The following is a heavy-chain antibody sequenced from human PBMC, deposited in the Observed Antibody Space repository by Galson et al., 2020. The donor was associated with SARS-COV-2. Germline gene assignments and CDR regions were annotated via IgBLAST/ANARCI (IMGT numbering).Heavy chain of an antibody. CDR1: GFTFDDYA. D-gene: IGHD3-10*01. V-gene: IGHV3-9*01. Sequence: SLKISCAASGFTFDDYAMHWVRQVPGKGLEWVAGISWNSDRIHHADSVRGRFTISRDNAKNSLYLEMHSLRAEDTALYYCAKDRGTLVRGLYYYYGMDVWGKGTTVTVSS. J-gene: IGHJ6*04. CDR3: AKDRGTLVRGLYYYYGMDV. CDR2: ISWNSDRI.